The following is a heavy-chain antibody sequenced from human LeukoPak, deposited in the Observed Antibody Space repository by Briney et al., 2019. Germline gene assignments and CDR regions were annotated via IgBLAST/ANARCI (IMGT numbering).Heavy chain of an antibody. Sequence: GGSLRLSCAASGFTFSSYSMNWVRQAPGKGLEWVSSISSSSSYIYYADSVKGRFTTSRDNAKNSLYLQMNGLRPEDTALYYCAKDLRYSGHVFDYWGQGTPVTVSS. CDR3: AKDLRYSGHVFDY. V-gene: IGHV3-21*04. D-gene: IGHD5-12*01. CDR1: GFTFSSYS. J-gene: IGHJ4*02. CDR2: ISSSSSYI.